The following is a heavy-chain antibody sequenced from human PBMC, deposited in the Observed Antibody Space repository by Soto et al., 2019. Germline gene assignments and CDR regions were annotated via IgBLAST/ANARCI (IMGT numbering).Heavy chain of an antibody. CDR1: GFTLSSYA. J-gene: IGHJ6*02. V-gene: IGHV3-23*01. CDR3: AKTLPKSGSATYFYTLDV. Sequence: GGSLRLSCAASGFTLSSYALSWVRQAPGKELEWFSAIRASGLTDTYYADSVKGRCTISRDDSKNTLFLQMNSLRAEDTAIYYCAKTLPKSGSATYFYTLDVWGQGTTVTVS. CDR2: IRASGLTDT.